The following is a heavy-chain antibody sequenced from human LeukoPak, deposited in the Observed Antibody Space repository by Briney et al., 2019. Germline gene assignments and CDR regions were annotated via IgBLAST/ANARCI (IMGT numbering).Heavy chain of an antibody. J-gene: IGHJ3*02. Sequence: PGRSLRLSCAASGFTFSSYGMHWVRQAPGKGLEWVAVIWYDGSNKYYAESVKGRFTISRDNAKNSLYLQMNSLRAEDTAVYYCARDIRNPGYSYGYVTAFDIWGQGTMVTVSS. CDR1: GFTFSSYG. V-gene: IGHV3-33*01. CDR3: ARDIRNPGYSYGYVTAFDI. CDR2: IWYDGSNK. D-gene: IGHD5-18*01.